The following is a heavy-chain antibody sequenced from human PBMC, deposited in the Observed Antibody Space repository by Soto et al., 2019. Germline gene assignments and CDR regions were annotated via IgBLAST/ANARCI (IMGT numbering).Heavy chain of an antibody. V-gene: IGHV4-39*01. CDR1: DDSINSDKYY. D-gene: IGHD3-9*01. J-gene: IGHJ4*02. Sequence: RSETLSLTCSVSDDSINSDKYYWGWIRQPPGKGLEWIGSIYYRGNAYYNPSLQTRVTISLDKSKSQFSLKLNSVTAADSAVYFCARLEGLATISYYFHFSGAAVLVTVSS. CDR2: IYYRGNA. CDR3: ARLEGLATISYYFHF.